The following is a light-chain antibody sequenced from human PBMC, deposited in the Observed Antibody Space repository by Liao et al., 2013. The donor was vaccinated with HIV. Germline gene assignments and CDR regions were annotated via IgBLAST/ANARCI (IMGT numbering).Light chain of an antibody. V-gene: IGLV3-25*03. CDR3: QSGDSSSTYWV. CDR1: SLGDKH. J-gene: IGLJ3*02. Sequence: SYELTQPPSVSVSPGQTGTITCSGDSLGDKHASWYKQRPGQSPVLVIYEGNKRPSGIPERFSGSSSGTIVTLTITGVQAEDEADYYCQSGDSSSTYWVFGGGTKLTVL. CDR2: EGN.